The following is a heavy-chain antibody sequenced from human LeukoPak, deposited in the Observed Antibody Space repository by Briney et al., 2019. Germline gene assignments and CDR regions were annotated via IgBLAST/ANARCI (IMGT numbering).Heavy chain of an antibody. CDR3: ARDDYGDYGHYYYGMDV. V-gene: IGHV1-18*01. D-gene: IGHD4-17*01. CDR2: ISAYNGNT. CDR1: GYTFTSYG. J-gene: IGHJ6*02. Sequence: ASVKVSCKASGYTFTSYGISWVRQAPRQGLEWMGWISAYNGNTNYAQKLQGRVTMTTDTSTSTAYMELRSLRSDDTAVYYCARDDYGDYGHYYYGMDVWGQGTTVTVSS.